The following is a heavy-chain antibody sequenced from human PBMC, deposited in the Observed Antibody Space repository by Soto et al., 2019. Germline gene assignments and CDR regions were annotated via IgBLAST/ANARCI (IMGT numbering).Heavy chain of an antibody. V-gene: IGHV3-23*01. J-gene: IGHJ6*01. CDR2: ISGSGGST. CDR1: VFTFSSYA. CDR3: AKEHSSWYGEGYYYYGMEV. D-gene: IGHD6-13*01. Sequence: PVGSLRLSCAASVFTFSSYAMSCVRQSPGKWLEWVSAISGSGGSTYYADSVKGRFTTSRDNSKNTLYLQMDSLRAEDTAVYYCAKEHSSWYGEGYYYYGMEVWGQGTTVTVSS.